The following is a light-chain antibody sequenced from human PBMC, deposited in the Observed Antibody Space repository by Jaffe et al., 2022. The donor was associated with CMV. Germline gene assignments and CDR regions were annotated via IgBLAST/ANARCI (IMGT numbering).Light chain of an antibody. CDR1: SSNIGNNY. Sequence: QSVLTQPPSVSAAPGQKVTISCSGSSSNIGNNYVSWYQQLPGTAPKLLIYENNKRPSGIPDRFSGSKSGTSATLGITGLQTGDEADYYCGTWDSSLSAVGWVFGTGTKVTVL. CDR3: GTWDSSLSAVGWV. V-gene: IGLV1-51*02. CDR2: ENN. J-gene: IGLJ1*01.